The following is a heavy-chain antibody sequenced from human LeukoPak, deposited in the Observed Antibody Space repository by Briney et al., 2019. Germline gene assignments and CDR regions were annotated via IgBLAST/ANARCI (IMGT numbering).Heavy chain of an antibody. J-gene: IGHJ5*02. CDR2: INPSGGST. CDR1: GYTFTRYC. D-gene: IGHD2-15*01. Sequence: ASVKVSCKASGYTFTRYCMHWVRQAPGQGLEWMGIINPSGGSTSYAQKFQGRVTMTRDTSTSTVYMELSSLRSEDTAVYYCARDRVLVRNVVVVAANRRWFDPWGQGTLVTVSS. CDR3: ARDRVLVRNVVVVAANRRWFDP. V-gene: IGHV1-46*01.